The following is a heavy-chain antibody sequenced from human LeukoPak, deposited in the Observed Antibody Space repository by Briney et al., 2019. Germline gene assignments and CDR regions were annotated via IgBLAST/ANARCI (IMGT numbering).Heavy chain of an antibody. V-gene: IGHV1-18*01. CDR3: AREYRLTGKVDY. D-gene: IGHD3-9*01. Sequence: ASVKVSCKASGYTFTSYGISWVRQAPGQGLEWMGWISAYNGNTNYAQKLQGRVTMTTDTSTSTAYMELRSLRSDDTAAYYCAREYRLTGKVDYWGQGTLVTVSS. CDR1: GYTFTSYG. J-gene: IGHJ4*02. CDR2: ISAYNGNT.